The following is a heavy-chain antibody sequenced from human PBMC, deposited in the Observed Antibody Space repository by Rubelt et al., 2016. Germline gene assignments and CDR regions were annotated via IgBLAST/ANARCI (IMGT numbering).Heavy chain of an antibody. CDR3: ARDLGDSSGYYAETYFDY. CDR2: ISSNGGST. J-gene: IGHJ4*02. Sequence: QAPGKGLEYVSAISSNGGSTYYADSVKGRFTISRDNSQNTLYLQMNSLRAEDTAVYYCARDLGDSSGYYAETYFDYWGQGTLVTVSS. V-gene: IGHV3-64*04. D-gene: IGHD3-22*01.